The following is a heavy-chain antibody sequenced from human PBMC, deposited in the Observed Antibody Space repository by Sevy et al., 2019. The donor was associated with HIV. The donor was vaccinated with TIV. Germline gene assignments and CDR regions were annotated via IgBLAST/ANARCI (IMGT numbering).Heavy chain of an antibody. CDR2: ISSTPGYI. D-gene: IGHD4-17*01. J-gene: IGHJ3*01. V-gene: IGHV3-21*01. Sequence: GGSLRLSCAASGFSFSSYAMNWVRLAPGKGLEWVSSISSTPGYIYYADSVTGRFTISRDNAKNSLYLQMNSLRAEDTAVYYCARHTVTTIRGAFDFWGQGTMVTVSS. CDR1: GFSFSSYA. CDR3: ARHTVTTIRGAFDF.